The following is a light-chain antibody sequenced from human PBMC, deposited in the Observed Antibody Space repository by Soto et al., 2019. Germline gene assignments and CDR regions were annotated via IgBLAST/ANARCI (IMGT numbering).Light chain of an antibody. V-gene: IGKV2-28*01. Sequence: DIVMTQSPLSLPVTPGEPASISCRSSQSLLHSNGYNYLDWYLQKPGQSPQLLIYLGSNRASGVPERFSGSGSGTDFTLQISRVEAEDVGVYYCMQALQPMYTFGQGTKLEIK. J-gene: IGKJ2*01. CDR3: MQALQPMYT. CDR2: LGS. CDR1: QSLLHSNGYNY.